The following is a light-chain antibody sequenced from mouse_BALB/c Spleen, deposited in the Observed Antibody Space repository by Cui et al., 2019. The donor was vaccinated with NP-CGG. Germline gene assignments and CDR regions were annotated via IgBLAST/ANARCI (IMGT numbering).Light chain of an antibody. V-gene: IGLV1*01. CDR3: ALWYSNHWV. CDR1: TGAVTTSNY. J-gene: IGLJ1*01. CDR2: GTN. Sequence: QSFGAQESAFTTSPGETVPPTGRSSTGAVTTSNYANWVQEKPDHLFTGLIGGTNNRAPGVPARFSGSLIGDKAALTITGAQTEDEAIYFCALWYSNHWVFGGGTKLTVL.